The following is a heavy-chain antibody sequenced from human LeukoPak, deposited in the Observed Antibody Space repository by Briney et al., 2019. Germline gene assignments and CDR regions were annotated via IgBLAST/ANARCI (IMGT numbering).Heavy chain of an antibody. CDR3: AGIYGDYLYAFDI. V-gene: IGHV4-39*01. D-gene: IGHD4-17*01. CDR1: GGSISSSSYY. Sequence: SETLSLTCTVSGGSISSSSYYWGWIRQPPGKGLEWIGSIYYSGSTYYNPSLKSRVTISVDTSKNQFSLKLSSVTAADTAVYYCAGIYGDYLYAFDIWGQGTMVTVSS. J-gene: IGHJ3*02. CDR2: IYYSGST.